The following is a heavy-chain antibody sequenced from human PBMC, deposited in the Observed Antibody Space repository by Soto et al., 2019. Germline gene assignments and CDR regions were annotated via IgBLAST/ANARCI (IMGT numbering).Heavy chain of an antibody. Sequence: EVPLVESGGGLVKPGGSLRLSCPASGFTFNTYDMNWVRQAPGKGLEWVSSITTSSAYIYYADSLKGRITISRDNAKNSLFLQMNSLRAEDTAVYYCVRSGTARLLRHSWFDTWGQGTLVTVSS. CDR3: VRSGTARLLRHSWFDT. V-gene: IGHV3-21*01. D-gene: IGHD2-21*01. CDR2: ITTSSAYI. J-gene: IGHJ5*02. CDR1: GFTFNTYD.